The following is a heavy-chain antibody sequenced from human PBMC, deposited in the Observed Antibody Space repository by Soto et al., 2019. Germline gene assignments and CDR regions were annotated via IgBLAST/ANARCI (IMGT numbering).Heavy chain of an antibody. J-gene: IGHJ4*02. V-gene: IGHV3-30-3*01. CDR2: ISYDATNK. D-gene: IGHD3-16*01. Sequence: QVQLVESGGGVVQPGRSLRLSCEVSGFTFSSYAMHWVRQAPGKGLEWVAIISYDATNKYYADSVKGRFTISRDNSKNTLYLQMNSLRAEDTAVYYCARRRNGGEYYFDYWGQGTLVTVSS. CDR3: ARRRNGGEYYFDY. CDR1: GFTFSSYA.